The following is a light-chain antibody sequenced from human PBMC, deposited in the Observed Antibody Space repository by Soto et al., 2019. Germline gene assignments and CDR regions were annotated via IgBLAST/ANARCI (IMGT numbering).Light chain of an antibody. Sequence: EIVLTQSPATLSLSPGERATLSCRASQSVNSYLAWYQQKPGQAPRLLIYDASNRATVIPARFSGSGSGTDFTLTISSLEPEDFAVYYCQQRSNWPLITFGQGTRLEIK. CDR2: DAS. V-gene: IGKV3-11*01. CDR1: QSVNSY. CDR3: QQRSNWPLIT. J-gene: IGKJ5*01.